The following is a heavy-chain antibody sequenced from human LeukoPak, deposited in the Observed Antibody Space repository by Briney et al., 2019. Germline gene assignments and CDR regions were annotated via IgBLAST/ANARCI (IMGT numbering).Heavy chain of an antibody. CDR1: GFTFSSYN. J-gene: IGHJ4*02. Sequence: GGSLRLSCVASGFTFSSYNMNWVRQAPGKGLEWVSSISSSSRYIYYTDSVKGRFTISRDNAKNSLYLQMNSLRAEDTAVYYCARTIFGVIMYYFDDWGQGILVTVSS. CDR3: ARTIFGVIMYYFDD. V-gene: IGHV3-21*01. D-gene: IGHD3-3*01. CDR2: ISSSSRYI.